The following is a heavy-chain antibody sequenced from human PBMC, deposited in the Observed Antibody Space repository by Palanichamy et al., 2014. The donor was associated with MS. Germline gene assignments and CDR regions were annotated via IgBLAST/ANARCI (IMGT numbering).Heavy chain of an antibody. CDR2: INSDGSGT. CDR1: GFTFSDYW. CDR3: VRVPYNFWSGSPFDY. J-gene: IGHJ4*02. Sequence: EVQLVESGGGLVQPGGSLRLSCAASGFTFSDYWIHWVRQAPGKGLVWVSRINSDGSGTYYADSVKGRFTISRDNAKNTVYLQMVSLTAEDTAVYYCVRVPYNFWSGSPFDYWGQGTLVTVSS. D-gene: IGHD3-3*01. V-gene: IGHV3-74*01.